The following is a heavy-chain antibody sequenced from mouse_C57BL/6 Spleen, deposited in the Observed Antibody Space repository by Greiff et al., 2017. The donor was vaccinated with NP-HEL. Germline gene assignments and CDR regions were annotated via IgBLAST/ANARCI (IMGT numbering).Heavy chain of an antibody. CDR2: ISSGSSTI. D-gene: IGHD2-4*01. V-gene: IGHV5-17*01. J-gene: IGHJ4*01. Sequence: EVKLMESGGGLVKPGGSLKLSCAASGFTFSDYGMHWVRQAPEKGLEWVAYISSGSSTIYYADTVKGRFTISRDNAKNTLFLQMTSLRSEDTAMYYCARKIYYDYGYAMDYWGQGTSVTVSS. CDR1: GFTFSDYG. CDR3: ARKIYYDYGYAMDY.